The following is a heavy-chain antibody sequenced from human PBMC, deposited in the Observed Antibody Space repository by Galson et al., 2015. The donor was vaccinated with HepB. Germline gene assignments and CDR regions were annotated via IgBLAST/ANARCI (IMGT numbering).Heavy chain of an antibody. V-gene: IGHV3-30-3*01. CDR1: GFTFSSYA. J-gene: IGHJ3*02. CDR3: ARSTGILLWFGEFPGAFDI. Sequence: SLRLSCAASGFTFSSYAMHWVRQAPGKGLEWVAVISYDGSNKYYADSVKGRFTISRDNSKNTLYLQMNSLRAEDTAVYYCARSTGILLWFGEFPGAFDIWGQGTMVTVSS. CDR2: ISYDGSNK. D-gene: IGHD3-10*01.